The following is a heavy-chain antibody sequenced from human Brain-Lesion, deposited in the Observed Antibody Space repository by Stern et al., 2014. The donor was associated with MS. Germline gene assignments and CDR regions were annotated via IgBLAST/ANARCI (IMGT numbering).Heavy chain of an antibody. CDR1: GYTFSSYD. J-gene: IGHJ4*02. CDR2: MNPYSGNT. D-gene: IGHD2-2*01. CDR3: ARAVRNQLLSEY. Sequence: DQLVESGAEVKKPGASGKVSCKASGYTFSSYDITWVRQAPGHGLEWMGWMNPYSGNTGYAQKFKGRVSMTSDPSISTVYMELTSLTSDDTAVYFCARAVRNQLLSEYWGQGTLVTVSS. V-gene: IGHV1-8*01.